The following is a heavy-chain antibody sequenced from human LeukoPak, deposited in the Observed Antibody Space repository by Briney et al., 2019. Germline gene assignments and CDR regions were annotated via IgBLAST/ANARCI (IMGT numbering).Heavy chain of an antibody. V-gene: IGHV1-18*01. D-gene: IGHD2-15*01. Sequence: WASVKVSCKASGYTFTSYGISWVRQAPGQGLGWMGLISAYGNTNYAQNLQGRVTMTTDTSTSTAYMELRSLRSDDTAVYYCARGIIGYYFDYWGQGTLVTVSS. CDR1: GYTFTSYG. CDR2: ISAYGNT. CDR3: ARGIIGYYFDY. J-gene: IGHJ4*02.